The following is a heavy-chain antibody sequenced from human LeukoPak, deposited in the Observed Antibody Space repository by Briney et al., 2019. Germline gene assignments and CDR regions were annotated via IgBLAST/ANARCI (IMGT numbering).Heavy chain of an antibody. CDR1: GYTFTGYY. J-gene: IGHJ3*02. V-gene: IGHV1-18*04. D-gene: IGHD3-10*01. CDR2: ISAYNGNT. Sequence: GASVKVSCKASGYTFTGYYMHWVRQAPGQGLEWMGWISAYNGNTNYAQKLQGRVTMTTDTSTSTAYMELRSLRSDDTAVYYCARDSGTQTHDAFDIWGQGTMVTVSS. CDR3: ARDSGTQTHDAFDI.